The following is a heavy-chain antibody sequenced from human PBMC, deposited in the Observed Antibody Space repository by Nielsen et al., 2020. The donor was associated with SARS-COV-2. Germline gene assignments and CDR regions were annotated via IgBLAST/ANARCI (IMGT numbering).Heavy chain of an antibody. Sequence: GESLKISCAASGFTFSSYSMNWVRQAPGKGLEWVSSISSSSSYIYYADSVKGRFTISRDNTKNSLYLQMNSLRAEDTAVYYCARDYYYDSSGYYQFDYWGQGTLVTVSS. CDR1: GFTFSSYS. J-gene: IGHJ4*02. V-gene: IGHV3-21*01. D-gene: IGHD3-22*01. CDR3: ARDYYYDSSGYYQFDY. CDR2: ISSSSSYI.